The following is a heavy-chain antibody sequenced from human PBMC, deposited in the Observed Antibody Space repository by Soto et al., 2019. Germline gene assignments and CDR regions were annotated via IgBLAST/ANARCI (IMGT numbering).Heavy chain of an antibody. CDR3: ARSIPWGAAGYHAFDI. V-gene: IGHV1-8*01. J-gene: IGHJ3*02. D-gene: IGHD3-9*01. CDR1: GYTFTSYD. CDR2: MNPNSGNT. Sequence: ASVKVCCKASGYTFTSYDINWVRQATGQGLEWMGWMNPNSGNTGYAQKFQGRVTMTRNTSISTAYMELSSLRAEDTAVYYCARSIPWGAAGYHAFDIWRQGTMVTVSS.